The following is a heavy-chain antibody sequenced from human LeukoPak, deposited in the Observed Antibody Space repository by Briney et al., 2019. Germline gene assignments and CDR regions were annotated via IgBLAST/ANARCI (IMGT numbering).Heavy chain of an antibody. CDR3: ARLPRAPDAFDI. Sequence: GGSLRLSCAASGFTVSSNYMSWVRQAPGKGLEWVSVIYSGGSTYYADSVKDRFTISRDNSKNTLYLQMNSLRAEDTAVYYCARLPRAPDAFDIWGQGTMVTVSS. J-gene: IGHJ3*02. CDR1: GFTVSSNY. V-gene: IGHV3-66*01. CDR2: IYSGGST.